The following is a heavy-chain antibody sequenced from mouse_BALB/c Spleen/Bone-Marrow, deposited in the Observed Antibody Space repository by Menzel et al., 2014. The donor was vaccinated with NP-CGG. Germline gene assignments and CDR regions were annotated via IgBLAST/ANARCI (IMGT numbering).Heavy chain of an antibody. V-gene: IGHV1S81*02. Sequence: SGAGLVKPAASVKLSCKASGYTFTGYWMHWVKPRPGQGLEWIGEINPSNGRTNYNEKFKTMATLTVDKSSSTVYMKVSSLTSEDSAVFYCARFIYGSNYIADFWGQGTSVTVSS. CDR3: ARFIYGSNYIADF. CDR1: GYTFTGYW. D-gene: IGHD1-1*01. J-gene: IGHJ4*01. CDR2: INPSNGRT.